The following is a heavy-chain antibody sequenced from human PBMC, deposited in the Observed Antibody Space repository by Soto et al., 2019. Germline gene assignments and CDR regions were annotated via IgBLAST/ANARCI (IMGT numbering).Heavy chain of an antibody. CDR2: IHYSGIT. D-gene: IGHD3-22*01. V-gene: IGHV4-39*01. CDR1: GCSISSSPYY. Sequence: PSETLSLTCTVSGCSISSSPYYLGWIRQPPGEGLEWIGTIHYSGITYYNPSLKSRVTISVDTSKNQFSLNLTSVTAADTAVYYCASLPPASHYDPDGIYYGGRYYFDYWGQGTLVTVSS. CDR3: ASLPPASHYDPDGIYYGGRYYFDY. J-gene: IGHJ4*02.